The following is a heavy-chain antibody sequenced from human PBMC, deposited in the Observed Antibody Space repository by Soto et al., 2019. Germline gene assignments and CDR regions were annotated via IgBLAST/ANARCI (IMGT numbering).Heavy chain of an antibody. V-gene: IGHV3-64D*06. J-gene: IGHJ3*02. CDR3: VRGRYYYDSSGYYSPRYDAFDI. D-gene: IGHD3-22*01. CDR1: GFTFSSYA. Sequence: PGGSLRLSCSASGFTFSSYAIHWVRQAPGKGLEYVSAISSNGGSTYYADSVKGRFTISRDNSKNTLYLQMSSLRAEDTAVYYCVRGRYYYDSSGYYSPRYDAFDIWGQGTMVTVSS. CDR2: ISSNGGST.